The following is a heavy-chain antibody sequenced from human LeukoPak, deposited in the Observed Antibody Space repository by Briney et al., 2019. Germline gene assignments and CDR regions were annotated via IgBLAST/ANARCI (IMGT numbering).Heavy chain of an antibody. CDR3: ARAQLYYFQH. CDR2: ISAYNGNT. D-gene: IGHD2-2*01. V-gene: IGHV1-18*01. CDR1: GGTFSSYA. Sequence: ASVKVSCKASGGTFSSYAISWIRQAPGQGLEWMGWISAYNGNTNYAQKLQGRVTMTTDTSTSTAYMELRSLRSDDTAVYYCARAQLYYFQHWGQGTLVTVSS. J-gene: IGHJ1*01.